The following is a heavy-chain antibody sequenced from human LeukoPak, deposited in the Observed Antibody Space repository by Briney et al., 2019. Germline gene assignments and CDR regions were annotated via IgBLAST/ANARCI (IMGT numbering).Heavy chain of an antibody. V-gene: IGHV1-24*01. CDR1: GGTFSSYA. D-gene: IGHD3-22*01. Sequence: ASVKVSCKASGGTFSSYAISWVRQAPGQGLEWMGGFDPEDGETIYAQKFQGRVTMTEDTSTDTAYMELSSLRSEDTAVYYCATLGDSYDSSGYRNDYWGQGTLVTVSS. J-gene: IGHJ4*02. CDR3: ATLGDSYDSSGYRNDY. CDR2: FDPEDGET.